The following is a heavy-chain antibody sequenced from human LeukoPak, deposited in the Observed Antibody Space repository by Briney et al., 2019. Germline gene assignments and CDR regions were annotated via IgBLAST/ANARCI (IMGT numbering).Heavy chain of an antibody. V-gene: IGHV3-30*01. CDR1: GFTFSSYA. J-gene: IGHJ5*02. CDR2: ISYDGSNK. Sequence: GGSLRLSCAASGFTFSSYAMHWVRQAPGKGLEWVAVISYDGSNKYYADSVKGQFTISRDNSKNTLYLQMNSLRAEDTAVYYCARGLSSGEFDPWGQGTLVTVSS. D-gene: IGHD6-19*01. CDR3: ARGLSSGEFDP.